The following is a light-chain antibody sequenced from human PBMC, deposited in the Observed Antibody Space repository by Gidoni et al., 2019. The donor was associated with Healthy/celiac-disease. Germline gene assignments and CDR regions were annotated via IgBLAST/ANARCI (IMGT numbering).Light chain of an antibody. V-gene: IGKV1-39*01. CDR1: QSISSY. CDR3: QQSYSTPFF. Sequence: DIQMTQSPSSLSASVGDRVTITCRASQSISSYLNWYQQKPGKAPKLLIYAASSLQSGVPSRFSGSGSGTDFTLTISSLQPEDFATYYCQQSYSTPFFFGPGTKVDIK. CDR2: AAS. J-gene: IGKJ3*01.